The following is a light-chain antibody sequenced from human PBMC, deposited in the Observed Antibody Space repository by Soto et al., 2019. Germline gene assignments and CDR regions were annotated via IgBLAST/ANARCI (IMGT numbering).Light chain of an antibody. V-gene: IGKV3-11*01. CDR1: ESVRDE. Sequence: EAVFTQSPSTLSLSPGERATLSCRASESVRDELGWYQQKPGQAPRLLIFDSSNRATDIPARFSGSGSETDFTLTISSLEPEDFAVYYCQHRMNWPLTFGQGTRLEI. CDR3: QHRMNWPLT. CDR2: DSS. J-gene: IGKJ5*01.